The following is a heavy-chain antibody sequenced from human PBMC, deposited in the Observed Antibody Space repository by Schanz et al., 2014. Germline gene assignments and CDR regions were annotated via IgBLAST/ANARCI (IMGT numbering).Heavy chain of an antibody. J-gene: IGHJ4*02. CDR2: IWFDGNNK. CDR3: ARGRRGDCRRTSCTYYFDY. D-gene: IGHD2-2*01. CDR1: GFTFSSYG. V-gene: IGHV3-33*08. Sequence: VQLVEYGGGLVQPGGSLRLSCAASGFTFSSYGMHWVRQAPGKGLEWVAVIWFDGNNKYYADSVKGRFTISRENGKNSLYLQMNSLRAGDTAVYYCARGRRGDCRRTSCTYYFDYWGQGTLVTVSS.